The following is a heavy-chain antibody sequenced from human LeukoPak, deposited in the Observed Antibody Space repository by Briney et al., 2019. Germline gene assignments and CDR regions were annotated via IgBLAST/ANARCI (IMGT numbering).Heavy chain of an antibody. CDR1: GFTFSSYA. Sequence: TGRSLRLSCAASGFTFSSYAMHWVRQAPGKGLEWVAVISYDGSNKYYADSVKGRFTISRDNSKNTLYLQMNSLRAEDTAVYYCARDYMDFWSGQYYFDYWGQGTLDTVSS. CDR2: ISYDGSNK. V-gene: IGHV3-30-3*01. J-gene: IGHJ4*02. CDR3: ARDYMDFWSGQYYFDY. D-gene: IGHD3-3*01.